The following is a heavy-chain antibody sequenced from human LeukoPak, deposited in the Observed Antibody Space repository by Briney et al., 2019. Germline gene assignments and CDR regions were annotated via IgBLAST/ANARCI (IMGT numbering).Heavy chain of an antibody. CDR2: IYSGGST. V-gene: IGHV3-53*04. Sequence: GGSLRLSCAASGFTVSSNYMSWVRQAPGKGLEWVSVIYSGGSTYYADSVKGRFTISRHNSKNTLYLQMNSLRAEDTAVYYCASQVVTAIQSCGMDVWGQGTTVTVSS. CDR1: GFTVSSNY. D-gene: IGHD2-21*02. CDR3: ASQVVTAIQSCGMDV. J-gene: IGHJ6*02.